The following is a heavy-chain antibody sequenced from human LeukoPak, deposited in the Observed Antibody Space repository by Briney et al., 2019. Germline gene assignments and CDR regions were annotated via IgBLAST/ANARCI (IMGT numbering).Heavy chain of an antibody. V-gene: IGHV3-7*01. CDR1: GFTFSSYW. D-gene: IGHD6-19*01. Sequence: GGSLRLSCAAPGFTFSSYWMSWVRQAPGKGLEWVANIKQDGSEKYYVDSVKGRFTISRDNAKNSLYLQMNSLRAEDTAVYYCAREVAVAVPVYWGQGTLVTVSS. CDR2: IKQDGSEK. CDR3: AREVAVAVPVY. J-gene: IGHJ1*01.